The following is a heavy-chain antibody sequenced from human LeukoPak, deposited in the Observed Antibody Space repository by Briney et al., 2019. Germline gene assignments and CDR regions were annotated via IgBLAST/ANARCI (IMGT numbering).Heavy chain of an antibody. CDR1: GYIFSGYY. CDR2: INPNSGGA. Sequence: ASVKVSCKASGYIFSGYYMHWLRQAPGQGLEWMGWINPNSGGADYAQKFHGRVTMTRDTSISKAYMALSRLRSDDPAVYYCAKGPPEYCSGGSCHSGRNWIDPWGQGTLVTVSS. V-gene: IGHV1-2*02. J-gene: IGHJ5*02. D-gene: IGHD2-15*01. CDR3: AKGPPEYCSGGSCHSGRNWIDP.